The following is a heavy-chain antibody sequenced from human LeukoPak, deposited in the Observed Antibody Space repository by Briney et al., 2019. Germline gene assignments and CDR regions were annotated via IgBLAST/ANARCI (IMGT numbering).Heavy chain of an antibody. CDR3: AREWPNTCWFDP. CDR2: INPSDGYR. J-gene: IGHJ5*02. D-gene: IGHD1/OR15-1a*01. Sequence: ASVKVSCKASGYTFGSYFMHWVRQAPRQGPEWMDIINPSDGYRTYAQKFQGRLTMSTDTSTSTLYIELSSLTSEDTAIYFCAREWPNTCWFDPWGQGTLVTVSS. CDR1: GYTFGSYF. V-gene: IGHV1-46*01.